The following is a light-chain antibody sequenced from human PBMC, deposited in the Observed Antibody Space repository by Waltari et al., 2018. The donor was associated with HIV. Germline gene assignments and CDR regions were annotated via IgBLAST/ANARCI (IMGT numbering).Light chain of an antibody. Sequence: QSALTQPASVSGSPGQSISISCSGTSSDVGASDYVSWYPQHPGEAPTLILYEVKKRPSGISNRFSGSKSGNTASLTISGLQVEDEAHYYCSSYSASGTLVLFGGGTRLTVL. J-gene: IGLJ2*01. V-gene: IGLV2-14*01. CDR2: EVK. CDR1: SSDVGASDY. CDR3: SSYSASGTLVL.